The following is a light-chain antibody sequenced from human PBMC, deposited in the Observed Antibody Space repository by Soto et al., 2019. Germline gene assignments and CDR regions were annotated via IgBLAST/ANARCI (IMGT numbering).Light chain of an antibody. J-gene: IGKJ4*01. CDR1: QDTSNF. CDR2: DAS. CDR3: QQYENLPLT. Sequence: DIQMTQSPSSLSASVGDRVTITCQASQDTSNFLNWYQQTPGKAPKLVIYDASTLQTGVPSRFRGIGSGTDFTFTIASLQPDDFGTYFCQQYENLPLTFGGGTTVEIK. V-gene: IGKV1-33*01.